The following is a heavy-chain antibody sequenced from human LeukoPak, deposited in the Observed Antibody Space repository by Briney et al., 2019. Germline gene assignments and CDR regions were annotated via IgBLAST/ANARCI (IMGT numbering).Heavy chain of an antibody. CDR2: IEYSGRT. Sequence: SETLSLTCIVSGVSISGYYWSWIRQPPGKGLEWIGYIEYSGRTEYKPSLQSRLTISVDTSKNQFSLKVNSVTAADTAVYYCARGVYGGYFDQWGQGALVTVSS. CDR1: GVSISGYY. V-gene: IGHV4-59*01. D-gene: IGHD4/OR15-4a*01. CDR3: ARGVYGGYFDQ. J-gene: IGHJ4*02.